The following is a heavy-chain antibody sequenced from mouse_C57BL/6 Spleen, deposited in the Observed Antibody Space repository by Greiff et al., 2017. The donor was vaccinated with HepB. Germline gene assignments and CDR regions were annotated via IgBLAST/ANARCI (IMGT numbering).Heavy chain of an antibody. J-gene: IGHJ4*01. Sequence: EVKLQESVAELVRPGASVKLSCTASGFNIKNTYMHWVKQRPEQGLEWIGRIDPANGNTKYAPKFQGKATITADTSSNTAYLQLSSLTSEDTAIYYCASPRYSNYGEYYAMDYWGQGTSVTVSS. D-gene: IGHD2-5*01. V-gene: IGHV14-3*01. CDR3: ASPRYSNYGEYYAMDY. CDR2: IDPANGNT. CDR1: GFNIKNTY.